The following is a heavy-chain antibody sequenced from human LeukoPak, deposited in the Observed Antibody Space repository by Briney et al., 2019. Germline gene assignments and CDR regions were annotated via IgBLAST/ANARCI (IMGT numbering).Heavy chain of an antibody. CDR2: LSNSGGTT. CDR1: GFTFSSYW. J-gene: IGHJ3*02. Sequence: GGSLRLSCAASGFTFSSYWMSWVRQAPGKGLEWVSVLSNSGGTTYYADSVKGRFTISRDNSKNTLYLQMNSLRAEDTALYYCAKGRPLPRRGAFDIWGQGTMVTVSS. V-gene: IGHV3-23*01. D-gene: IGHD3-10*01. CDR3: AKGRPLPRRGAFDI.